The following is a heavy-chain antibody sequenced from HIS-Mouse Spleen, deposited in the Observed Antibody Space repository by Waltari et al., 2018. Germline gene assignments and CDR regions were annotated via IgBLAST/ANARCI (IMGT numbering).Heavy chain of an antibody. CDR3: ARHYYYGSGSYYFDY. CDR1: GFTVSSNY. Sequence: EVQLVETGGGLIQPGGSLRLSCAASGFTVSSNYMSWVRQAPGKGLGWGSVVYSRGSTYCADSVKGRFTISRDNSKNTLYLQMNSLRAEDTAVYYCARHYYYGSGSYYFDYWGQGTLVTVSS. J-gene: IGHJ4*02. D-gene: IGHD3-10*01. V-gene: IGHV3-53*02. CDR2: VYSRGST.